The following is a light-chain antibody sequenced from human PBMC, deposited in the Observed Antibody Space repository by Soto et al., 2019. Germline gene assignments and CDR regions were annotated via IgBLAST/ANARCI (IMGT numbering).Light chain of an antibody. Sequence: EVVLTQSPGTLSLSPGERATLSCRASQSVSSSDLAWYQQKPGQAPRLLISGASSRATGIPARFSGSGSGTEFTLTIGSLQSEDCALYYCQQYNNWPGTFGQGTKVDIK. V-gene: IGKV3D-15*01. CDR2: GAS. CDR1: QSVSSSD. J-gene: IGKJ1*01. CDR3: QQYNNWPGT.